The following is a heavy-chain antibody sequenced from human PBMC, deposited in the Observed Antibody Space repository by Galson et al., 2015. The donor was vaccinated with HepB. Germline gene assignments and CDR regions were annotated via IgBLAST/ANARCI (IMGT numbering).Heavy chain of an antibody. CDR3: AREGYSGSSRDY. J-gene: IGHJ4*02. V-gene: IGHV3-66*01. D-gene: IGHD1-26*01. CDR1: GFTFSSYG. Sequence: SLRLSCAASGFTFSSYGMHWVRQAPGKGLEWVSVIYSGGSTYYADSVKGRFSISRDNSKNTLYLQMNSLRAEDTAVYYCAREGYSGSSRDYWGQGTLVTVSS. CDR2: IYSGGST.